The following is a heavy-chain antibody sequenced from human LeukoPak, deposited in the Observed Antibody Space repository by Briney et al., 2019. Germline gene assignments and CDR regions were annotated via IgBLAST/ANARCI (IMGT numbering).Heavy chain of an antibody. J-gene: IGHJ6*02. Sequence: GASVKVSCKASGYTFTSYGISWVRQAPGQGLEWMGWISAYNGNTNYAQKLQGRVTMTTDTSTSTAYMELRSLRSDDTAVYYCARGGDYYGSGSYYGPSYYYGMDVWGQGTTVTVSS. D-gene: IGHD3-10*01. CDR1: GYTFTSYG. V-gene: IGHV1-18*01. CDR2: ISAYNGNT. CDR3: ARGGDYYGSGSYYGPSYYYGMDV.